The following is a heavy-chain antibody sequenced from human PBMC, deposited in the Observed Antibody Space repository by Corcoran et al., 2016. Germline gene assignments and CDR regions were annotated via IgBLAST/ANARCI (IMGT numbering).Heavy chain of an antibody. J-gene: IGHJ4*02. V-gene: IGHV3-74*01. CDR2: INSDGGST. CDR3: ARDLIVGPTGGDYVEY. CDR1: GFSFRSYR. D-gene: IGHD1-26*01. Sequence: EVQLVESGGGLVQPGGSLSLSCAASGFSFRSYRMYWVRQAPGKGLVWVTRINSDGGSTGYADSVKGRFTIARDNSKNTVYLQMNSLRVEDTALYYCARDLIVGPTGGDYVEYWGQVTLVSVFS.